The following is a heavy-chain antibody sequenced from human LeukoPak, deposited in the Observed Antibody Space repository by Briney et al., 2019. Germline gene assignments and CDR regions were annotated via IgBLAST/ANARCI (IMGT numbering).Heavy chain of an antibody. V-gene: IGHV3-23*01. CDR3: ARYRTSIAARPPLGGWYYFDY. CDR2: VSGSGGST. Sequence: PGGSLRLSCAASGFTFSSFAMSWVRQAPGKGLEWVSAVSGSGGSTYYADSVKGRFTISRDNSKNTLILQMNSLRAEDTAVYYCARYRTSIAARPPLGGWYYFDYWGQGTLVTVSS. J-gene: IGHJ4*02. CDR1: GFTFSSFA. D-gene: IGHD6-6*01.